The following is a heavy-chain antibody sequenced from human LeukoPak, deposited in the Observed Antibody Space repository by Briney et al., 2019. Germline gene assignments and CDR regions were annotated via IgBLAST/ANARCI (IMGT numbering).Heavy chain of an antibody. CDR2: IKQDGSEK. D-gene: IGHD5-12*01. Sequence: PGGSLRLSCAASGFTFSSYWMSWVRQAPGKGLEWVANIKQDGSEKYYVDSVKGRFTISRDNAKNSLYLQMNSLRSDDTAVYYCARGLSGYDFYVYWGQGTLVTVSS. J-gene: IGHJ4*02. CDR3: ARGLSGYDFYVY. CDR1: GFTFSSYW. V-gene: IGHV3-7*03.